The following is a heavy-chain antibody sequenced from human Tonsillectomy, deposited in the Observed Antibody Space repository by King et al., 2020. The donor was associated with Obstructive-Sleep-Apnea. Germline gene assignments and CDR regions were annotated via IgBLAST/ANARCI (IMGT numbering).Heavy chain of an antibody. CDR3: STLYGDYKIDY. V-gene: IGHV1-24*01. Sequence: VQLVESGAEVKEPGASVKVSCRVSGYTLTELSIHWVRQAPGKGLEWMGGFDPKDGETIYAQKFQGRVTMTEDTSTDTAYMELSSLRSEDTAVYYCSTLYGDYKIDYWGQGTLVTGSS. D-gene: IGHD4-17*01. CDR1: GYTLTELS. J-gene: IGHJ4*02. CDR2: FDPKDGET.